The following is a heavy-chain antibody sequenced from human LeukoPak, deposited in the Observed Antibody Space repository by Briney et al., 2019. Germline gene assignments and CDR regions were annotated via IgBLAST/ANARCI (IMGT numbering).Heavy chain of an antibody. J-gene: IGHJ5*02. CDR2: ISSSSDYI. CDR1: GFTFSSST. D-gene: IGHD4/OR15-4a*01. Sequence: PGGSLRLSGAASGFTFSSSTMNWVRQAPGKGLEWVSSISSSSDYIYYADSVKGRFTISRDNAKNSLYLQMNSLRAEDTALYYCVRIPNSANFPNWFDPLGQGTLVTVSS. CDR3: VRIPNSANFPNWFDP. V-gene: IGHV3-21*01.